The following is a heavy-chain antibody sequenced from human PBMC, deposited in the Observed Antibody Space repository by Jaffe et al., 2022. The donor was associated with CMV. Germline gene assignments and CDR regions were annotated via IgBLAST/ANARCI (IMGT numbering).Heavy chain of an antibody. V-gene: IGHV3-15*01. CDR3: AGNYYDRSGYYGSLDY. J-gene: IGHJ4*02. Sequence: EVQLVESGGGLVKPGGSLRLSCAASGFSLSNAWMSWVRQAPGKGLEWVGRIQSKGNGGTTYYTAPVNGRFTISRDDSKDTLYLQMNSLKTEDTAVYYCAGNYYDRSGYYGSLDYWGQGVLVTVSS. CDR1: GFSLSNAW. CDR2: IQSKGNGGTT. D-gene: IGHD3-22*01.